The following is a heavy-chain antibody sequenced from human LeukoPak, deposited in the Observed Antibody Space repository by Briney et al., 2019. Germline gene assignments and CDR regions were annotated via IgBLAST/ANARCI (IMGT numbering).Heavy chain of an antibody. J-gene: IGHJ4*02. Sequence: GGSLRLSCAASGFTFSNAWMSWVRQAPGKGLEWVGRIKSKTDGGTTDYAAPVKGRFTISRDDSNNTMFLQMNSLKIEDTAVYFCTTDNVAVAARHWGQGTLVSVSS. CDR1: GFTFSNAW. D-gene: IGHD6-19*01. CDR3: TTDNVAVAARH. CDR2: IKSKTDGGTT. V-gene: IGHV3-15*01.